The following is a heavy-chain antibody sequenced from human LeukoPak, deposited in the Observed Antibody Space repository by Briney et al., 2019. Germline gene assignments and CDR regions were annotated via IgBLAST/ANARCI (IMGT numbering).Heavy chain of an antibody. J-gene: IGHJ4*02. CDR2: IIPILGIA. CDR1: GGTFSSYT. V-gene: IGHV1-69*04. CDR3: ARDPPEMATITGPHYYFDY. Sequence: ASVKVSCKASGGTFSSYTISWVRQAPRQGLEWMGRIIPILGIANYAQKFQGRVTITADKSTSTAYMELSSLRSEDTAVYYCARDPPEMATITGPHYYFDYWGQGTLVTVSS. D-gene: IGHD5-24*01.